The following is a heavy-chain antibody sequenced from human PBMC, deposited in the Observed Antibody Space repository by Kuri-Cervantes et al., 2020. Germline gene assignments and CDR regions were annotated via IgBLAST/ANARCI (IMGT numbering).Heavy chain of an antibody. CDR1: GFTFSSYS. D-gene: IGHD3-22*01. Sequence: GESLKISCAASGFTFSSYSMNWVRQAPGKGLEWVSSISSSSSYIYYADSVKGRFTISRDNAKNSLYLQMNSLRAEDAAVYYCARDPCGDSSSYYYVSACLVGNFDYWGQGTLVTVSS. CDR3: ARDPCGDSSSYYYVSACLVGNFDY. V-gene: IGHV3-21*01. J-gene: IGHJ4*02. CDR2: ISSSSSYI.